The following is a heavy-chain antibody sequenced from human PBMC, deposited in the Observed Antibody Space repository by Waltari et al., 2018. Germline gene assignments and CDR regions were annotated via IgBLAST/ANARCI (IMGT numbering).Heavy chain of an antibody. CDR1: GGSISSGSYY. D-gene: IGHD1-1*01. CDR2: IYTRGCT. Sequence: QVQLQESGPGLVKPSQTLSLTCTVSGGSISSGSYYWSWIRQPAGKGLEWIGHIYTRGCTSNNPSLKSRVTISGDTSKNQFALELSSVTAADTAVDYCARDTALERRYNWFDPWGQGTLVTVSS. J-gene: IGHJ5*02. CDR3: ARDTALERRYNWFDP. V-gene: IGHV4-61*09.